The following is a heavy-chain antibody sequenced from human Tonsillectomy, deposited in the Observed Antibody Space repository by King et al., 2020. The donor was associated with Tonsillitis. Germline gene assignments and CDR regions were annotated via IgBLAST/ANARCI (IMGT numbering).Heavy chain of an antibody. CDR3: AKDLGVVVEGCFDY. CDR2: ISGSGST. V-gene: IGHV3-23*04. D-gene: IGHD2-15*01. Sequence: VQLVESGGGLVQPGGSLRLSCAASGFTFSSYAMSWVRQAPGKGLEWVSAISGSGSTYYADSVKGRFTISRDNSKNTLYLQMNSLRAEDTAVYYCAKDLGVVVEGCFDYWGQGTLVTVSS. CDR1: GFTFSSYA. J-gene: IGHJ4*02.